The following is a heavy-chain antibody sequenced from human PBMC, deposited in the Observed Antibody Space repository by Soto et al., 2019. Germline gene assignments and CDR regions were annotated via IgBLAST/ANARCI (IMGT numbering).Heavy chain of an antibody. CDR2: ISYDGSNK. D-gene: IGHD6-6*01. Sequence: VQLVESGGGLVKPGGSLRLSCAASGFTFSSYSMNWVRQAPGKGLEWVAVISYDGSNKYYADSVKGRFTISRDNSKNTLYLQMNSLRAEDTAVYYCARGRAISSSGTRGMDVWGQGTTVTVSS. CDR3: ARGRAISSSGTRGMDV. J-gene: IGHJ6*02. CDR1: GFTFSSYS. V-gene: IGHV3-30*03.